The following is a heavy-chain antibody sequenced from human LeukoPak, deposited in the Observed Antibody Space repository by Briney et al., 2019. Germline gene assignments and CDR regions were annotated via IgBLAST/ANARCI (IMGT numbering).Heavy chain of an antibody. CDR2: INPNSGGT. CDR1: GYTFSTYG. D-gene: IGHD3-10*01. J-gene: IGHJ4*02. V-gene: IGHV1-2*02. Sequence: ASVKVSCKASGYTFSTYGISWVRQAPGQGLGWMGWINPNSGGTNYAQKFQGRVTMTRDTSISTAYMELSRLRSDDTAVYYCARGSEAFGELLASSYYFDYWGQGTLVTVSS. CDR3: ARGSEAFGELLASSYYFDY.